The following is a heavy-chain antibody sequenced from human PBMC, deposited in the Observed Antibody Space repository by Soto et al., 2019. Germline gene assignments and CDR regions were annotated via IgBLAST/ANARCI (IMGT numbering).Heavy chain of an antibody. CDR3: ARDVSGPGATYVMDV. CDR1: GYIFSSHC. J-gene: IGHJ6*02. V-gene: IGHV1-46*01. D-gene: IGHD2-2*01. Sequence: EASVKVSCKASGYIFSSHCIYWVRQAPGQGLQWMGIINPGGGRTAYAQKFQGRVTLTRDMSTSTVYMELTSLTCDDTAVYYCARDVSGPGATYVMDVWGQGTTVTVSS. CDR2: INPGGGRT.